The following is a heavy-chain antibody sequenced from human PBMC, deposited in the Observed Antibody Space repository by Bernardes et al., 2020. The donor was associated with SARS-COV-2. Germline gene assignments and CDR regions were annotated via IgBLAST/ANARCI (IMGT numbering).Heavy chain of an antibody. Sequence: TLSLTCTVSGRSIRSSNYYWGWIRPAPGKGPEWIWRIYSSGNSYYSPSLQSRATQPVDTSKNQFSLSPSFVTAADTAVYYCAGSSCGIDCYIGGVRSWDYGMDVWGQGITVTVSS. V-gene: IGHV4-39*01. CDR2: IYSSGNS. CDR1: GRSIRSSNYY. CDR3: AGSSCGIDCYIGGVRSWDYGMDV. D-gene: IGHD2-21*02. J-gene: IGHJ6*02.